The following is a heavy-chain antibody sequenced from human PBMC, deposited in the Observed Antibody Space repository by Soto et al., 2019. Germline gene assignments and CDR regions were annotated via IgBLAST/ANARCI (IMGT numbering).Heavy chain of an antibody. CDR1: GYTLTELS. Sequence: ASVKVSCKVSGYTLTELSMHWVRQAPGKGLEWMGGFDPEDGETIYAQKFQGRVTMTEDTSTDTAYMELSSLRSEDTAVYYCATSEYCSGGSCYFRWFDPRGQRTLVTVSS. V-gene: IGHV1-24*01. CDR3: ATSEYCSGGSCYFRWFDP. J-gene: IGHJ5*02. D-gene: IGHD2-15*01. CDR2: FDPEDGET.